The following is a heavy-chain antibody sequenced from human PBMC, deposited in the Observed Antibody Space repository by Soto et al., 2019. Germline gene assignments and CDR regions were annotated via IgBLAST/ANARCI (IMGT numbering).Heavy chain of an antibody. V-gene: IGHV4-34*01. CDR1: GVSFSEYH. Sequence: TLSLTCVVSGVSFSEYHWSWIRQPPGKGLEWIGEIDHRGSTNYNPSLKSRVSIAIDTSKNQFSLKLSSVTAADTGVYYCAREAGSFDLWGQGTLVTVSS. CDR3: AREAGSFDL. D-gene: IGHD3-10*01. J-gene: IGHJ4*02. CDR2: IDHRGST.